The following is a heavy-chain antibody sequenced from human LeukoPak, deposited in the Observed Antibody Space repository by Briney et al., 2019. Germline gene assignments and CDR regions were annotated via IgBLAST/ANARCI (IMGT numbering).Heavy chain of an antibody. Sequence: SETLSLTCTVSGDSISNYYWSWIRQPPGKGLEWIGYIYDSGSTKYNPSLKSRVTISADTSKHQFSLKLRSVTAADTAVYYCAKGGWFGELFAPFGYWGQGTLVTVSS. V-gene: IGHV4-59*01. CDR1: GDSISNYY. CDR3: AKGGWFGELFAPFGY. D-gene: IGHD3-10*01. CDR2: IYDSGST. J-gene: IGHJ4*02.